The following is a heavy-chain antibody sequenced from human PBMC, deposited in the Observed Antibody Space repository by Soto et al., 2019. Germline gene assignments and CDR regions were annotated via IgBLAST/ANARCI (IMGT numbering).Heavy chain of an antibody. CDR3: AHSVRRDNCRGGNCYYFDS. CDR2: IYWDDDK. Sequence: QITLKESGPTLVKPTQTLALTCTFSGFSLSTSGVGVGWVRQPPGKALEWLALIYWDDDKRFSPSLKSRLTIINDPXKTLVXXIMTNMDPVYTATYSWAHSVRRDNCRGGNCYYFDSWGQGTPVTVSS. V-gene: IGHV2-5*02. CDR1: GFSLSTSGVG. D-gene: IGHD2-15*01. J-gene: IGHJ4*02.